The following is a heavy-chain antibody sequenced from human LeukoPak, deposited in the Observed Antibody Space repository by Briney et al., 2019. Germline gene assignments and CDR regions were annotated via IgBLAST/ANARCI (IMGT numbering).Heavy chain of an antibody. CDR3: ARWARGIAAAGIEWGYFDY. V-gene: IGHV4-61*08. Sequence: SETLSLTCTVSGGSISSGGYYWSWIRQPPGKGLEWIGYIYYSGSTNHNPSLKSRVTISVDTSKNQFSLKLSSVTAADTAVYYCARWARGIAAAGIEWGYFDYWGQGTLVTVSS. CDR1: GGSISSGGYY. D-gene: IGHD6-13*01. J-gene: IGHJ4*02. CDR2: IYYSGST.